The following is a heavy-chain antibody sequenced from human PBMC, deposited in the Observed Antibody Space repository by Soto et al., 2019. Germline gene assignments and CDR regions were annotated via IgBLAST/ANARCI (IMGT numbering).Heavy chain of an antibody. V-gene: IGHV4-34*01. CDR1: GGSFSGYY. CDR3: ARHSAPGKWLYSMDV. J-gene: IGHJ6*03. CDR2: INHSGST. D-gene: IGHD2-21*01. Sequence: SETLSLTCAVYGGSFSGYYWSWIRQPPGKGLEWIGEINHSGSTNYNPSLKSRVTISVDTSKNQSSLKLSSVTAADTAVYYCARHSAPGKWLYSMDVWGKGTTVTVSS.